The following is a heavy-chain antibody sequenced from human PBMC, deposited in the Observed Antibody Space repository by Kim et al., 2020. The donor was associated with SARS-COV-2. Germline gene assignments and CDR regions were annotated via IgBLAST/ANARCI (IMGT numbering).Heavy chain of an antibody. CDR3: AKVAGPIDAFDI. CDR2: IYSGGSST. V-gene: IGHV3-23*03. CDR1: GFTFSSYA. Sequence: GGSLRLSCAASGFTFSSYAMSWVRQAPGKGLEWVSVIYSGGSSTYYADSVKGRFTISRDNSKNTLYLQMNSLRAEDTAVYYCAKVAGPIDAFDIWGQGTMVTVSS. J-gene: IGHJ3*02.